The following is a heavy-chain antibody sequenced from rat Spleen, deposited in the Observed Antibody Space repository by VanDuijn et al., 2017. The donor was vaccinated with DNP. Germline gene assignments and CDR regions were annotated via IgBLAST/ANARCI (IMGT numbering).Heavy chain of an antibody. Sequence: EVQLVESGGGLVQPGRSLKLSCVASGFTFNNYWMTWIRQVPGKGLEWVASIINTGGSTYYPDSVKGRFTISRDNAKSTLYLQMDSLRSEDTATYYCARMYTTDYYWYFDFWGPGTVVTVSS. CDR1: GFTFNNYW. J-gene: IGHJ1*01. D-gene: IGHD1-6*01. CDR2: IINTGGST. V-gene: IGHV5-31*01. CDR3: ARMYTTDYYWYFDF.